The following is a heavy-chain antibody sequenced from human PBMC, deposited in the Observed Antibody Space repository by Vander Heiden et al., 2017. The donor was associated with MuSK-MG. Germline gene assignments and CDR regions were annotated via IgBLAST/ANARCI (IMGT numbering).Heavy chain of an antibody. CDR2: IIPILGIA. J-gene: IGHJ6*03. V-gene: IGHV1-69*10. CDR1: GGTFSSYA. CDR3: ARVRRGYCSSTSCYIVYYYMDV. D-gene: IGHD2-2*02. Sequence: QVQLVQSGAEVKKPGSSVKVSCKASGGTFSSYAISWVRQAPGQGLEWMGGIIPILGIANYAQKFQGRVTITADKSTSTAYMELSSLRSKDTAVYYCARVRRGYCSSTSCYIVYYYMDVWGKGTTVTVSS.